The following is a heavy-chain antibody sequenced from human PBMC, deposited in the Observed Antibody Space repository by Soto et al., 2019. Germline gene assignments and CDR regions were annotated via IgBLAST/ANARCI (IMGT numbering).Heavy chain of an antibody. D-gene: IGHD3-10*01. V-gene: IGHV2-5*02. CDR2: IYWDDET. CDR1: GFSLSTSGVG. Sequence: QITLKESGPTLVKPTQTLTLTCTFSGFSLSTSGVGVGWIRQPPGKALEWLAIIYWDDETRYSPSLKTTLTVTKDTSKNQVVLTMTNVDPVDTSTYYCAHRAYFDSGKQFDYWGQGTLVSVSS. J-gene: IGHJ4*02. CDR3: AHRAYFDSGKQFDY.